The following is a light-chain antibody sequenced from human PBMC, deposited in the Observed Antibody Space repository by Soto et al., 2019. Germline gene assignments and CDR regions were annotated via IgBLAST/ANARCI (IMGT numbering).Light chain of an antibody. CDR3: QQYDSYSELT. J-gene: IGKJ4*01. V-gene: IGKV1-5*01. CDR2: DAS. CDR1: QSISSW. Sequence: DIQMTQSPSTLSASVGDRVTITCRASQSISSWLAWYQQKPGKAPKLLIYDASSLESGVPSRLSGSGSGTEYTLNISSLQPDDFTTYYCQQYDSYSELTFGGGTKVEIK.